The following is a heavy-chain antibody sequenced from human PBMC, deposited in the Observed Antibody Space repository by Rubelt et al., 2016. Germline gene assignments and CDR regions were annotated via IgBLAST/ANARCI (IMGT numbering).Heavy chain of an antibody. Sequence: VEARGGVVQPGRSLRLSCAASGFTFSSYAMHWVRQAPGKGLEWVAVISYDGSNKYYADSVKGRFTISRDNSKNTLYLQMNSLRAEDTAVYYCARDSSSVYYFDYWGQGTLVTVSS. V-gene: IGHV3-30*04. D-gene: IGHD6-6*01. CDR2: ISYDGSNK. J-gene: IGHJ4*02. CDR1: GFTFSSYA. CDR3: ARDSSSVYYFDY.